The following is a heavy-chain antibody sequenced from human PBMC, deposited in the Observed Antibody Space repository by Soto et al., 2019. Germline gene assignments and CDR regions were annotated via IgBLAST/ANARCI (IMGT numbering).Heavy chain of an antibody. CDR3: ARKAYYYFGMDV. Sequence: GGSLRLSCAASGFTFSSYAMHWVRQAPGKGLEWVAVISYDGSSKYYADSVKARFTISRDNSKNTLYLQMNSLTAEDTAVFYCARKAYYYFGMDVWGQGTTVTVSS. V-gene: IGHV3-30-3*01. CDR1: GFTFSSYA. CDR2: ISYDGSSK. J-gene: IGHJ6*02.